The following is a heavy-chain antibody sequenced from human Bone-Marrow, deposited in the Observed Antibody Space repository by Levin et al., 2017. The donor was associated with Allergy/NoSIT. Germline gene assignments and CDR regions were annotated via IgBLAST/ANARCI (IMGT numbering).Heavy chain of an antibody. CDR2: IYYSGST. V-gene: IGHV4-39*01. J-gene: IGHJ4*02. D-gene: IGHD4-17*01. CDR3: ARHYRGATVPEIGY. CDR1: GGSISSSSYY. Sequence: SETLSLTCTVSGGSISSSSYYWGWIRQPPGKGLEWIGSIYYSGSTYYNPSLKSRVTISVDTSKNQFSLKLSSVTAADTAVYYCARHYRGATVPEIGYWGQGTLVTVSS.